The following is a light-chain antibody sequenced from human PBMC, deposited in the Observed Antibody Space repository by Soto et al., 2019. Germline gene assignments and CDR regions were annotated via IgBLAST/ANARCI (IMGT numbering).Light chain of an antibody. Sequence: EIVLTQSPGTLSLSPGERATLSCRARQSVSSSYLAWYQQKPGQAPRLLIYGASSRATGIPDRFSGSGSVTDFTRTISRLEPEDFAVYSCQHYGSSPLVTFGQGTRLEIK. J-gene: IGKJ5*01. CDR3: QHYGSSPLVT. V-gene: IGKV3-20*01. CDR1: QSVSSSY. CDR2: GAS.